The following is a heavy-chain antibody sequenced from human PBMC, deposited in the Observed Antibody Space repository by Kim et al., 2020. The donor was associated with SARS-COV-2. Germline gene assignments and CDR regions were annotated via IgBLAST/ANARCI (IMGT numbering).Heavy chain of an antibody. CDR1: GGSISSSNW. CDR2: IYHSGST. Sequence: SETLSLTCAVSGGSISSSNWWSWVRQPPGKGLEWIGEIYHSGSTNYNPSLKSRVTISVDKSKNQFSLKLSSVTAADTAVYYCARLHDGDYVPSGNDAFDIWGQGTMVTVSS. CDR3: ARLHDGDYVPSGNDAFDI. J-gene: IGHJ3*02. V-gene: IGHV4-4*02. D-gene: IGHD4-17*01.